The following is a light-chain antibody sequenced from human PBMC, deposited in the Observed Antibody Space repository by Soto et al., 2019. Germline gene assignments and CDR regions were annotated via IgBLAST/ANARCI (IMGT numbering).Light chain of an antibody. CDR1: NNGIGGYTY. CDR2: EVN. V-gene: IGLV2-8*01. Sequence: QSVLTQPPSASGSPGQSVTISCTGSNNGIGGYTYVSWYQQLPGKAPKLIIYEVNKRPSGIPDRFSGSKSGNTASLTVSGLQPEDEAEYFCSSYSRSINYVFGTGTKVTVL. J-gene: IGLJ1*01. CDR3: SSYSRSINYV.